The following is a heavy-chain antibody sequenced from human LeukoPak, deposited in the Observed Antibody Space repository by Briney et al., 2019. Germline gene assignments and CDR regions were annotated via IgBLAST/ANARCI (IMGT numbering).Heavy chain of an antibody. Sequence: GGSLRLSCAASGFTFSSYGMHWVRQAPGKGLEWVAFIRYDGSNKYYADSVKGRFTISRDNAKNSLYLQMNSLRAEDTAVYYCASGSRGSYYNSYGYYYYMDVWGKGTTVTISS. CDR1: GFTFSSYG. V-gene: IGHV3-30*02. CDR3: ASGSRGSYYNSYGYYYYMDV. J-gene: IGHJ6*03. D-gene: IGHD3-10*01. CDR2: IRYDGSNK.